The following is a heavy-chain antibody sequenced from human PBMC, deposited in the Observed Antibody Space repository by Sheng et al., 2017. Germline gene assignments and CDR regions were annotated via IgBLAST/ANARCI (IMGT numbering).Heavy chain of an antibody. Sequence: QVQLQQWGAGLLKPSETLSLTCAVYGGSFSGYYWSWIRQPPGKGLEWIGEINHSGSTNYNPSLKSRVTISVDTSKNQFSLKLSSVTAADTAVYYCARGFVYFTIFGVVQGNFDYWGQGTLVTVSS. CDR1: GGSFSGYY. J-gene: IGHJ4*02. D-gene: IGHD3-3*01. CDR2: INHSGST. V-gene: IGHV4-34*01. CDR3: ARGFVYFTIFGVVQGNFDY.